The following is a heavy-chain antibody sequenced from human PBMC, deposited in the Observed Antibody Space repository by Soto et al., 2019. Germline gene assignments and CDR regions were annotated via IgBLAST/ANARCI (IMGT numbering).Heavy chain of an antibody. CDR3: ARGEILRMDV. CDR2: INSDESRI. V-gene: IGHV3-74*01. CDR1: GFTISSRW. D-gene: IGHD2-15*01. Sequence: PGRYLRISCAASGFTISSRWMHWVRQGPGKGLVWVSGINSDESRIVYADSVKGRFTISRDNAKNTMYLQMNSLRAEDTALYYWARGEILRMDVWGQGSTVTVS. J-gene: IGHJ6*01.